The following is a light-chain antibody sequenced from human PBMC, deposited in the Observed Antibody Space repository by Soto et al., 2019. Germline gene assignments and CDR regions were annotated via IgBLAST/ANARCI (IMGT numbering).Light chain of an antibody. CDR2: DTS. CDR3: QQRSTWPPMYT. CDR1: QRVGTN. Sequence: DIVLTQSPATLSLSPGERATLSCRASQRVGTNLAWYQQKVGQAPRLLIYDTSNRATGIPARFSGSGSGTDFTLTINSLEPEDFAVYYCQQRSTWPPMYTFGQGTKLEIK. J-gene: IGKJ2*01. V-gene: IGKV3-11*01.